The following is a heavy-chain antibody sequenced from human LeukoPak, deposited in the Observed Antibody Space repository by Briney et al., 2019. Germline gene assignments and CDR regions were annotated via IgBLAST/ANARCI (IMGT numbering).Heavy chain of an antibody. Sequence: GASVKVSCKASGYTFTSYAMHWVRQAPGQRLEWMGWINAGNGNTKYSQKFQGRVTITRDTSASTAHMELSSLRSEDTAVYYCARSSGSYYDFDYWGQGTLVTVSS. CDR2: INAGNGNT. D-gene: IGHD1-26*01. J-gene: IGHJ4*02. CDR1: GYTFTSYA. V-gene: IGHV1-3*01. CDR3: ARSSGSYYDFDY.